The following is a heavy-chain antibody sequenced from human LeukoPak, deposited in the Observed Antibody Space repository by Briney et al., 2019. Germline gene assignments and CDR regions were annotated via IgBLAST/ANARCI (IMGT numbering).Heavy chain of an antibody. V-gene: IGHV1-2*02. Sequence: GSVQVSCKASGYTFTGYYMHWVRQAPGQGLEWMGWINPNSGGTNYAQKFQGRVTMTRDTSISTAYMELSRLRSDDTAVYYCAWAAGAWYYFDYWGQGTLVTVSS. CDR2: INPNSGGT. D-gene: IGHD7-27*01. CDR3: AWAAGAWYYFDY. CDR1: GYTFTGYY. J-gene: IGHJ4*02.